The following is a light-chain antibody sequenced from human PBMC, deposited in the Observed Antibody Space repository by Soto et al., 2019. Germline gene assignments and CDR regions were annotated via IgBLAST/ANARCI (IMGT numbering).Light chain of an antibody. J-gene: IGKJ1*01. CDR1: QSISSW. CDR3: QQYNSYSMT. V-gene: IGKV1-5*01. Sequence: DIQMTQSPSTLSASVGDRVTITCRASQSISSWLAWYQQKPGKAPKLLIYDASSLESGVPSRFSDSRSGTEFTLTISNLQPDDFATYCCQQYNSYSMTFGQGTKVEIK. CDR2: DAS.